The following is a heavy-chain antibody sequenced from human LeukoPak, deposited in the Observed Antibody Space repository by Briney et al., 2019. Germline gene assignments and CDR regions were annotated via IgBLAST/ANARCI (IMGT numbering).Heavy chain of an antibody. CDR2: IIPIFGTA. Sequence: SVKVSCKASGGTFISYAISWVRQAPGQGLEWMGGIIPIFGTANYAQKFQGRVTITADESTSTAYMELSSLRSEDTAVYYCATTGITGTTWFDPWGQGTLVTVSS. D-gene: IGHD1-7*01. J-gene: IGHJ5*02. V-gene: IGHV1-69*13. CDR1: GGTFISYA. CDR3: ATTGITGTTWFDP.